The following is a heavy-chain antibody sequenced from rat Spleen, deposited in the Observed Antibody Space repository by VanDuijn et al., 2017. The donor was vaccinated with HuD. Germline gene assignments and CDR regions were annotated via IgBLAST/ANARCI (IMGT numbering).Heavy chain of an antibody. V-gene: IGHV5-25*01. CDR1: GFTFSHYD. CDR2: IRSSGGST. J-gene: IGHJ4*01. Sequence: EVQLVESGGGLVQPGGSLKLSCAASGFTFSHYDMAWVRQAPAKGLEWVASIRSSGGSTYYRDSVKGRFTVSRDNAKSTRYLQMDSMRSEDTATYCCARSVMYTTDYYNVRVMDAWGRGASVTVSS. CDR3: ARSVMYTTDYYNVRVMDA. D-gene: IGHD1-6*01.